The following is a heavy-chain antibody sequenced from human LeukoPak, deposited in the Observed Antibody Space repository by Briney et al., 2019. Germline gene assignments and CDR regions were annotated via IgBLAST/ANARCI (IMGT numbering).Heavy chain of an antibody. V-gene: IGHV3-30*18. D-gene: IGHD3-3*01. J-gene: IGHJ4*02. Sequence: GRSLRLSCTASGFTFSSYGMHWVRQAPGKGPEWVAVISYDGSNKYYADSVKGRFTISRDNSKNTLYLQMNSLRAEDTAVYYCAKEDTYDFWSGYYHLDYWGQGTLVTVSS. CDR3: AKEDTYDFWSGYYHLDY. CDR2: ISYDGSNK. CDR1: GFTFSSYG.